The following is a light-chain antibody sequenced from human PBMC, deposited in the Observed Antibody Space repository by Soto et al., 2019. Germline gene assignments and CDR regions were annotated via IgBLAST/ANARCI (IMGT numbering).Light chain of an antibody. CDR2: DAY. CDR1: QSFRGL. CDR3: QKRLMWPIT. V-gene: IGKV3-11*01. J-gene: IGKJ5*01. Sequence: EVVLTQSPVTLSLSPGERATLSCRASQSFRGLLAWYQQKPGQAPRLLIYDAYNRATGIPPRFSGSGSGTDFTLTISRLEPEDSAVYYCQKRLMWPITFGHGTRLEIK.